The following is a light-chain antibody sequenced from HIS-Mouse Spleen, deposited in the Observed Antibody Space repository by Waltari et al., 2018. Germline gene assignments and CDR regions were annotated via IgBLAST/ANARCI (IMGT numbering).Light chain of an antibody. J-gene: IGLJ2*01. CDR2: EDS. Sequence: SSELTQDPAVSVALGQTVRITCQGNSLRSHYASWYQQKPGQAPVLVIYEDSKRPSGIPERFSGSSSGTMATLTISGAQVEDEADYYCYSTDSSGNHRVFGGGTKLTVL. CDR1: SLRSHY. V-gene: IGLV3-19*01. CDR3: YSTDSSGNHRV.